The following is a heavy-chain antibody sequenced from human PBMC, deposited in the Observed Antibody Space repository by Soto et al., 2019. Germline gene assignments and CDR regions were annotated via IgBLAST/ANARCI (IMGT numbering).Heavy chain of an antibody. D-gene: IGHD3-10*01. V-gene: IGHV3-48*01. CDR3: ARRTSLVRGPYQSYAMDV. CDR2: ITSTSSTK. Sequence: GSLRLACTASGFTFSSNSMTWVRQAAGKGLEWVSYITSTSSTKYYADSVKDRLTISRDNAKDSLYLQMNRLRAEDTAVYYSARRTSLVRGPYQSYAMDVWGQGTTVTVYS. CDR1: GFTFSSNS. J-gene: IGHJ6*02.